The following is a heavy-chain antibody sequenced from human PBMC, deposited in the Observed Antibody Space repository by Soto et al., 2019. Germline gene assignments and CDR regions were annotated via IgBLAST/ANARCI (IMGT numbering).Heavy chain of an antibody. D-gene: IGHD3-3*01. V-gene: IGHV3-74*01. Sequence: EVQLVESGGGLVQPGGSLRLSCVVSGITFSTYRMHWVRQAPGKGLVWVSHIKGDGTVTHYTDSVRGRFIISRDNAKNTLFLQMNSLRAEDTAVYYCARENYDFWSGYYLDYWGQGTLVTVSS. J-gene: IGHJ4*02. CDR2: IKGDGTVT. CDR1: GITFSTYR. CDR3: ARENYDFWSGYYLDY.